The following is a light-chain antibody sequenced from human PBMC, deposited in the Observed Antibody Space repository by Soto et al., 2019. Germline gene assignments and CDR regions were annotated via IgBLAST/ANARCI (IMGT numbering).Light chain of an antibody. J-gene: IGLJ3*02. CDR2: LDRSGSY. CDR1: SGHSTYI. CDR3: ETWYSNTHKV. Sequence: QLVLTQSSSASASLGSSVKLTCIMSSGHSTYIIAWHQQQPGKAPRFLMTLDRSGSYNRGSGVPDRFSGSSSGADRYLTISNLQFEDEGDYYCETWYSNTHKVFGGGTKLTVL. V-gene: IGLV4-60*02.